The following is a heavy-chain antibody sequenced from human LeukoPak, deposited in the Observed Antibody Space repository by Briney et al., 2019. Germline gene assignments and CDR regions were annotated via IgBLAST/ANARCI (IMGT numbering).Heavy chain of an antibody. CDR1: SVSISSGGYY. Sequence: SETLSLTCTVSSVSISSGGYYWSWIRQYPGKGLEWIGNIYDSGSTYYNPSLKSRVTVSVDTSKNQFSLKLSSVTAVDTAVYYCARIMVRGAQVLAFDIWGLGTMVTVSS. CDR2: IYDSGST. CDR3: ARIMVRGAQVLAFDI. J-gene: IGHJ3*02. D-gene: IGHD3-10*01. V-gene: IGHV4-31*03.